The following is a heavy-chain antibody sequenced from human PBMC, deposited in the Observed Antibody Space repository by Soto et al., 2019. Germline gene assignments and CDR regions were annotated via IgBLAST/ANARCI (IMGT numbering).Heavy chain of an antibody. CDR2: IDPSGGGT. D-gene: IGHD2-15*01. CDR1: GYTFTIYY. Sequence: QVQLVQSGAEVKKPGASVKVSCKASGYTFTIYYMHWVRQAPGQGLEWMGIIDPSGGGTSYAQQFQGRITMTGDTSTRTVYMELSSLRSEDTAVYYCARDRVDCSGGNCWRSVEDTWGQGTLVTVSS. J-gene: IGHJ5*02. CDR3: ARDRVDCSGGNCWRSVEDT. V-gene: IGHV1-46*01.